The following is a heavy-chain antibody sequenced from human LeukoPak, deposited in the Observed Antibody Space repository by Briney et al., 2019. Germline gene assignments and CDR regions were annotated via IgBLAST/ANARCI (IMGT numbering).Heavy chain of an antibody. V-gene: IGHV1-2*02. J-gene: IGHJ6*02. CDR3: ARGLAAYCGGDCYPYNYYYYYGMDV. D-gene: IGHD2-21*02. CDR1: GYTFTGYY. Sequence: GASVKVSCRASGYTFTGYYMHWVRQAPGQGLEWMGWINPNSGGTNYAQKFQGRVTMTRDTSISTAYMELSRLRSDDTAVYYCARGLAAYCGGDCYPYNYYYYYGMDVWGQETTVTVSS. CDR2: INPNSGGT.